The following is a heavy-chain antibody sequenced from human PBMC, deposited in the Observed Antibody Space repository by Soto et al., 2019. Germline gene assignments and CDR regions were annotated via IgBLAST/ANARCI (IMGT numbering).Heavy chain of an antibody. J-gene: IGHJ4*02. CDR1: GGTFSSYT. CDR3: VGYCSGGSCYGYDY. V-gene: IGHV1-69*02. D-gene: IGHD2-15*01. Sequence: GASVKVSCKASGGTFSSYTISWVRQAPGQGLEWVGRIIPILGIANYAQKFQGRVTITADKSTSTAYMELSSLRSEDTAVYYCVGYCSGGSCYGYDYWGQGTLVPVSP. CDR2: IIPILGIA.